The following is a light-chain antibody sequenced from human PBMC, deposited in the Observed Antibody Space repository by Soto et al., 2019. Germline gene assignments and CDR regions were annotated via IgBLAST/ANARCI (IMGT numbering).Light chain of an antibody. V-gene: IGKV3D-20*02. CDR3: QQRSNWPPFT. Sequence: EIVLTHSPGTPALSPGERATLSCRASQSVRSSNLAWYQQKPGQAPRLLIYRASTMATGIPARFSGSGSGTEFTLTISSLEPEDFAVYYCQQRSNWPPFTFGQGTRLEI. J-gene: IGKJ5*01. CDR1: QSVRSSN. CDR2: RAS.